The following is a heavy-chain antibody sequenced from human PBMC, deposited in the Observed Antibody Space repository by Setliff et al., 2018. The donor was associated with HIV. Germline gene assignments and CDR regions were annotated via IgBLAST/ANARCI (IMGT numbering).Heavy chain of an antibody. CDR3: ARGYCSSTSCYVSRGSGFNWFDP. V-gene: IGHV3-30*03. Sequence: GGSLRLSCAASGFSFSNDVMHWVRQAPGKGLEWVAVISGDASTIFYVDSVKGRFTISRDNSENTLYLQMNSLRAEDTAVYYCARGYCSSTSCYVSRGSGFNWFDPWGQGTLVTVSS. D-gene: IGHD2-2*01. J-gene: IGHJ5*02. CDR2: ISGDASTI. CDR1: GFSFSNDV.